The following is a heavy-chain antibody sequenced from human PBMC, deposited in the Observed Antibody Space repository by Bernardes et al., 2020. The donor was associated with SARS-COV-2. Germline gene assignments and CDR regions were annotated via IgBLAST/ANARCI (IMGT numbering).Heavy chain of an antibody. J-gene: IGHJ4*02. Sequence: GGSLRLSCAASGFTFSSYGMHWVRQAPGKGLEWVAVIWYDGSNKYYADSVKGRFTISRDNSKNTLYLQMNSLRAEDTAVYYCARDSGLGRSMDYWGQGTLVTVSS. V-gene: IGHV3-33*01. CDR1: GFTFSSYG. D-gene: IGHD3-10*01. CDR2: IWYDGSNK. CDR3: ARDSGLGRSMDY.